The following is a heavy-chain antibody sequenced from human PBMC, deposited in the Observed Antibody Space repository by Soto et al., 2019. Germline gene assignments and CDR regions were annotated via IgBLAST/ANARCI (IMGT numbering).Heavy chain of an antibody. J-gene: IGHJ3*01. Sequence: QVQLLESGGGLVKPGGSLRLSCAASGFTVSGYYMGWIRQPPGKGLEWVSYISSDSSHTKHADSVKGRFTISRDNAKNALYRQMNSMGGEDRAVDFCADGRQVRMADLWGPGTLVTVSS. D-gene: IGHD2-15*01. CDR3: ADGRQVRMADL. CDR1: GFTVSGYY. CDR2: ISSDSSHT. V-gene: IGHV3-11*03.